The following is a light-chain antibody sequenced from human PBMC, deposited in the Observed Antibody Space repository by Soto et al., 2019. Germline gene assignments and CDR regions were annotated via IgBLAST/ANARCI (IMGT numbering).Light chain of an antibody. Sequence: EIVLAQYPATLSLSPGERATLSCRASQSVSSYLAWYQQKPGQAPRLLIYDASNRATGVPARFSGSGSGTDFTLTISSLEPEDFAVYYCQQRNSWPPYTFGQGTKVEIK. J-gene: IGKJ2*01. CDR2: DAS. V-gene: IGKV3-11*01. CDR3: QQRNSWPPYT. CDR1: QSVSSY.